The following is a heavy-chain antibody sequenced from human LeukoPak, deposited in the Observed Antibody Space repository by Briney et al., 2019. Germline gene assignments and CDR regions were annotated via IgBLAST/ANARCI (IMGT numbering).Heavy chain of an antibody. CDR2: IYPGDSDT. CDR3: ARHVTTASAARGFDI. CDR1: GYSFTSYW. Sequence: GESLKISCKGSGYSFTSYWIGWVRRMPGKGLEWMGIIYPGDSDTRYSPSFQGQVTISADKSITTAYLQWSSLKASDTAVYYCARHVTTASAARGFDIWGQGTMVTVSS. V-gene: IGHV5-51*01. D-gene: IGHD1-14*01. J-gene: IGHJ3*02.